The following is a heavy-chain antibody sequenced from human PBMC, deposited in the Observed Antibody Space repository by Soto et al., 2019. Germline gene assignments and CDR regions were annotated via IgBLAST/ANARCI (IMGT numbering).Heavy chain of an antibody. CDR1: GYTFTSYD. V-gene: IGHV1-8*01. J-gene: IGHJ5*02. CDR3: ARGSKTPYYDFWSGYYSAWFDP. D-gene: IGHD3-3*01. Sequence: GASGKVSCKASGYTFTSYDINWVRQATGQGLEGMGWMNPNSGNTGYAQKFQGRVTMTRNTSISTAYMELSSLRSEDTAVYYCARGSKTPYYDFWSGYYSAWFDPWGQGTLVTVSS. CDR2: MNPNSGNT.